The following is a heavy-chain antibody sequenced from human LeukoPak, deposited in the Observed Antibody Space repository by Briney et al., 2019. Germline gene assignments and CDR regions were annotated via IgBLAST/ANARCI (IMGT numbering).Heavy chain of an antibody. CDR3: ARLMANGLDY. Sequence: PGRSLRLSCAASGFTFSNYGIHWVRQAPGQGLEWVAVIWYDGSNQYYAEYVKGRFTISRDNSKKTLYLQMSSLRAEDTAVYYCARLMANGLDYWGQGTLVTVSS. CDR1: GFTFSNYG. J-gene: IGHJ4*02. CDR2: IWYDGSNQ. D-gene: IGHD5-24*01. V-gene: IGHV3-33*01.